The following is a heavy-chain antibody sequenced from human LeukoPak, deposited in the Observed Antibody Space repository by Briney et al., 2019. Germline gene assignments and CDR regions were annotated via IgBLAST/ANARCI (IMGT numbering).Heavy chain of an antibody. CDR2: ISDDGSST. J-gene: IGHJ4*02. V-gene: IGHV3-74*01. Sequence: TGGSLRLSCAASGFAFSSYWMYWVRHTPGKGLAWVSRISDDGSSTSYAESVKGRFTISRDNARNTLYLQMYGLRAEDTAVYYCARALGMAPDYWGQGTLVTVSS. CDR1: GFAFSSYW. D-gene: IGHD7-27*01. CDR3: ARALGMAPDY.